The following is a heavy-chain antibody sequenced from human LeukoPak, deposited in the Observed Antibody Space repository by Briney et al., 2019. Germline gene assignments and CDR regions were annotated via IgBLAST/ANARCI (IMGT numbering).Heavy chain of an antibody. J-gene: IGHJ4*02. CDR2: IYHSGST. CDR1: GYSISSGYY. V-gene: IGHV4-38-2*02. CDR3: AARPHLQTYDY. Sequence: SETLSLTCTVSGYSISSGYYWGWIRQPPGKGLEWIGSIYHSGSTYYNPSLKSRVTISVDTSKNQFSLKLGSVTAADTAVYYCAARPHLQTYDYWGQGTLVTVSS. D-gene: IGHD6-6*01.